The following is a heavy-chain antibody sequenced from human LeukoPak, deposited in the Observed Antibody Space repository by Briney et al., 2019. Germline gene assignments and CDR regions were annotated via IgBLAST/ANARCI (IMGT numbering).Heavy chain of an antibody. CDR3: ATVNFYYDDSGYMPFDH. CDR1: GFTFKTYS. CDR2: ISGDAGTT. D-gene: IGHD3-22*01. V-gene: IGHV3-48*04. J-gene: IGHJ4*02. Sequence: PGGSLRLSCGASGFTFKTYSMNWVRQAPGKGLERISYISGDAGTTNYAASVKGRFTISRDNAKSSLFLQMEGLSADDTAVYYCATVNFYYDDSGYMPFDHWGQGALVVISS.